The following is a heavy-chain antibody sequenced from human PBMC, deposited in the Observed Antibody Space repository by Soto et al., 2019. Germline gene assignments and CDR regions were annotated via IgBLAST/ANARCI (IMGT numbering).Heavy chain of an antibody. CDR2: ISACNGNT. CDR1: GYTFTSYG. D-gene: IGHD1-26*01. V-gene: IGHV1-18*01. CDR3: ARDDSGFSGSHYIDYFNY. Sequence: ASVKVSCKASGYTFTSYGISWVRQAPGQGLEWMGWISACNGNTYYSEQLQGRVTITRDTSAGTVYMQLSSLTSEDTTVYYCARDDSGFSGSHYIDYFNYWGQGALVTVSS. J-gene: IGHJ4*02.